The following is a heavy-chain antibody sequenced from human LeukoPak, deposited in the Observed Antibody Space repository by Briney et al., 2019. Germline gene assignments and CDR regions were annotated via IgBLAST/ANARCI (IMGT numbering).Heavy chain of an antibody. CDR3: APGVYYYDSSGSHFDY. J-gene: IGHJ4*02. V-gene: IGHV3-21*01. Sequence: GGSLRLSCAAYGFTFSSYSMNWVRQAPGKGLEWVSSISSSSYIYYADSVKGRFTISRDNAKNSLYLQMNSLRAEDTAVYYCAPGVYYYDSSGSHFDYWGQGTLVTVSS. CDR1: GFTFSSYS. CDR2: ISSSSYI. D-gene: IGHD3-22*01.